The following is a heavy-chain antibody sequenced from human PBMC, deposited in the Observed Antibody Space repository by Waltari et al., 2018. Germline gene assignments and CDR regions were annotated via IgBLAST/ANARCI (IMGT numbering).Heavy chain of an antibody. V-gene: IGHV1-24*01. D-gene: IGHD2-15*01. J-gene: IGHJ4*02. CDR2: FNPEDGEI. CDR3: ATSNSGGRRGFDY. CDR1: GYALSPLS. Sequence: QVQLAQSGAEVKKPGASMKVSCKVSGYALSPLSMHWVRQAPGEGLEWMGGFNPEDGEIIYAQKFRGRVTMTEDTSTETVYMDLSSLRSEDTAVYYCATSNSGGRRGFDYWGQGTLVTVSS.